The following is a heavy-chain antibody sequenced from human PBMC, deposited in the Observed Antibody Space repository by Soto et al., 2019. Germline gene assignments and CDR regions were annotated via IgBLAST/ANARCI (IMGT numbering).Heavy chain of an antibody. CDR2: ISYDGSNK. CDR3: AKDRITMIVVAPFDY. CDR1: GFTFSSYG. J-gene: IGHJ4*02. D-gene: IGHD3-22*01. V-gene: IGHV3-30*18. Sequence: GGSLRLSCAASGFTFSSYGMQRVRQAPGKGLEWVAVISYDGSNKYYADSVKGRFTISRDNSKNTLYLQMNSLRAEDTAVYYYAKDRITMIVVAPFDYWGQGTLVTVSS.